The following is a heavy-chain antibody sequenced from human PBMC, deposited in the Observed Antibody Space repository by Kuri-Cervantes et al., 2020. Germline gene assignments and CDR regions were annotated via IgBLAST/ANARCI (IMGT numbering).Heavy chain of an antibody. CDR1: GFTFSSYE. D-gene: IGHD3-22*01. CDR3: ARVPYYDSTGYHYNWFDP. Sequence: GESLKISCAASGFTFSSYEMNWVRQAPGKGLEWVSYISSSGSTIYYADSVKGRFTISRDNAKNSLYLQMNSLRDEDTAVYYCARVPYYDSTGYHYNWFDPWGQGTLVTDSS. V-gene: IGHV3-48*03. J-gene: IGHJ5*02. CDR2: ISSSGSTI.